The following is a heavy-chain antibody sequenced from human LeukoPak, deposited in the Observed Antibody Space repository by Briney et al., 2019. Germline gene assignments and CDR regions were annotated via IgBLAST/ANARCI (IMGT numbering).Heavy chain of an antibody. Sequence: GGSLRLSCAASGFTFSSYAMNWVRQAPGKGLEWVSAITGSGGRTYYADSVKGRFTISRDNAKNSLYLQMNSLRAEDTAVYYCARGQDYYGSGSGEYYFDYWGQGTLVTVSS. D-gene: IGHD3-10*01. CDR3: ARGQDYYGSGSGEYYFDY. J-gene: IGHJ4*02. CDR1: GFTFSSYA. CDR2: ITGSGGRT. V-gene: IGHV3-23*01.